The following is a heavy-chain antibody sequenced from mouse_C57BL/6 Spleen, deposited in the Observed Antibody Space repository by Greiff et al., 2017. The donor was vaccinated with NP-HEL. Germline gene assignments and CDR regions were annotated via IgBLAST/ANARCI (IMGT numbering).Heavy chain of an antibody. CDR2: LYPGDGDT. CDR1: GYAFSSYW. D-gene: IGHD1-1*01. Sequence: QVQLQQSGAELVKPGASVKISCKASGYAFSSYWMNWVKQRPGKGLEWIGQLYPGDGDTNYNGKFKGKATLTADKSSSTAYMQVSSLTSEDSAVYFCARYDYGSSYGYFDYWGQGTTLTVSS. CDR3: ARYDYGSSYGYFDY. J-gene: IGHJ2*01. V-gene: IGHV1-80*01.